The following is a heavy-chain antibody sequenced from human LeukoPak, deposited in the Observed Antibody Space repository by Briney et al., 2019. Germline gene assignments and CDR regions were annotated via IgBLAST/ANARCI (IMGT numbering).Heavy chain of an antibody. J-gene: IGHJ3*02. V-gene: IGHV4-34*01. D-gene: IGHD5-18*01. CDR2: INHSGST. CDR3: ARGRRYTAAFDI. CDR1: GGSFSGYY. Sequence: PSETLSLTCAVYGGSFSGYYWSWIRQPPGKGLEWIGEINHSGSTNSNPSLKSRVTISVDTSKNQFSLKLSSLTAADTAVFYCARGRRYTAAFDIWGQGTMVTVSS.